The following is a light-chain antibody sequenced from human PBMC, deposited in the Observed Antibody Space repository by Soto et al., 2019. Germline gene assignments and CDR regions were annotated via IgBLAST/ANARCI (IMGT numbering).Light chain of an antibody. CDR2: AAS. CDR3: QLSHSTPRT. J-gene: IGKJ1*01. CDR1: QSIGNY. Sequence: DLQMTQSPSSLSASVGDRVTITCRASQSIGNYLNWYQQKPGKVPKLLIYAASSLQSGVPSRFSGSGSGTDFTLTISRLQPEDLATSYCQLSHSTPRTFGQGTKVEIK. V-gene: IGKV1-39*01.